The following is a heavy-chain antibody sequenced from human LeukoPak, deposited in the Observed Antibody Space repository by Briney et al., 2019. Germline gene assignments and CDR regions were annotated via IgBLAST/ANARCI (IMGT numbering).Heavy chain of an antibody. D-gene: IGHD2-15*01. CDR2: IKQDGSEK. V-gene: IGHV3-7*01. CDR3: ARDRWELLSNSYHYCGLDV. Sequence: PGGSLRVSCAASGFTFSNYWMSWARQAPGKGLEWVANIKQDGSEKCYVDSVKGRFTISRDNAKNSLYLQMNSLRAEDTAVYYCARDRWELLSNSYHYCGLDVWGQGTTDTVSS. J-gene: IGHJ6*02. CDR1: GFTFSNYW.